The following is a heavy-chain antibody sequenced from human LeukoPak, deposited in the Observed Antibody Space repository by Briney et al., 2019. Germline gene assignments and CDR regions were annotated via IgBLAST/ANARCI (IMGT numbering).Heavy chain of an antibody. CDR3: AKDITAAGTGLNAFDI. CDR1: GFTFDDYA. V-gene: IGHV3-9*03. Sequence: GGSLRLSCAASGFTFDDYAMHWVRQAPGKGLEWVSGISWNSGSIGYADSVKGRFTISRDNAKNSLYLQMNSLRAEDMALYYCAKDITAAGTGLNAFDIWGQGTMVTVSS. CDR2: ISWNSGSI. J-gene: IGHJ3*02. D-gene: IGHD6-13*01.